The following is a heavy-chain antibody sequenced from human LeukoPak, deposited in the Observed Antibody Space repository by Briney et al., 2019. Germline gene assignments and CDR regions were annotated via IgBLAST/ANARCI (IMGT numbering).Heavy chain of an antibody. V-gene: IGHV4-38-2*01. CDR2: IYHSGNT. Sequence: PSETLSLTCAVSGYSISSGYYWGWIRQPPGKGLEWIGSIYHSGNTNHNPSLKSRVTISVDTSKNQFSLKVSSVTAADTALYYCARWYRSSGYLDYWGQGTLVTVSS. J-gene: IGHJ4*02. CDR3: ARWYRSSGYLDY. CDR1: GYSISSGYY. D-gene: IGHD6-6*01.